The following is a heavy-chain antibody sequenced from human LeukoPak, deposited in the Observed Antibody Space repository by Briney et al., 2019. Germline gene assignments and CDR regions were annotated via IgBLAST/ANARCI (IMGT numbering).Heavy chain of an antibody. Sequence: PSETLSLTCTVAGGSISSYYWSWLRQPPGKGLEWIGYIYYSGSTNYNPSLKSRVTISVDTSKNQFSLKLSSVTAADTAVYYCARVVSNNWFDPWGQGTLVTVSS. J-gene: IGHJ5*02. CDR2: IYYSGST. D-gene: IGHD3-22*01. CDR3: ARVVSNNWFDP. CDR1: GGSISSYY. V-gene: IGHV4-59*01.